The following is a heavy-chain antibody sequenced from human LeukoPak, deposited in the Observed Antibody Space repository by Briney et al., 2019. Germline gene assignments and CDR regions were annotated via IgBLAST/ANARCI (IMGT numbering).Heavy chain of an antibody. D-gene: IGHD6-19*01. Sequence: GGSLRLSCAASGFTFSSYAMHWVRQAPGKGLEWVAVISYDGSNKYYADSVKGRFTISRDNSKNTLYPQMNSLRAEDTAVYYCARGHIAVAVLLYDYWGQGTLVTVSS. V-gene: IGHV3-30-3*01. J-gene: IGHJ4*02. CDR1: GFTFSSYA. CDR2: ISYDGSNK. CDR3: ARGHIAVAVLLYDY.